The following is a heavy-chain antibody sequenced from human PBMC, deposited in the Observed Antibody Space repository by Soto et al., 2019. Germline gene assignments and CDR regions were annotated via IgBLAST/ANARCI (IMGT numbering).Heavy chain of an antibody. CDR1: GGTFSSYA. V-gene: IGHV1-69*01. CDR2: IIPIFVTA. Sequence: QVQLVQSGAEVKKPGSSVKVSCKASGGTFSSYAISWVRQAPGQGLEWMGGIIPIFVTANYAQKFQGRVTITSDESTSTAYMELSSPRPEVTAVNYCGRWRSYGGGSFDTWGQGTLVTVSS. D-gene: IGHD3-10*01. CDR3: GRWRSYGGGSFDT. J-gene: IGHJ5*02.